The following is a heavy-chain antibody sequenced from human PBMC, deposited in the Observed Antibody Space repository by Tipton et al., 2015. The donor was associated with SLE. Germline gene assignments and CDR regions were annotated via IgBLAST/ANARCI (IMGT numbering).Heavy chain of an antibody. CDR1: GGSISSSGYY. D-gene: IGHD3-10*01. V-gene: IGHV4-39*07. J-gene: IGHJ4*02. Sequence: TLSLTCTVSGGSISSSGYYWGWIRQPPGKGLEWIGSIYYSGSTYYNPSLKSRVAISVDTSKNQFSLKLSPVTAADTAVYYCARETPVYYYSSGSLHWGQGTLVTVSS. CDR2: IYYSGST. CDR3: ARETPVYYYSSGSLH.